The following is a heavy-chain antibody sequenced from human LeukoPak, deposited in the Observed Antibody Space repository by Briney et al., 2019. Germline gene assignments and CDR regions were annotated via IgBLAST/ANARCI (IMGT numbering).Heavy chain of an antibody. D-gene: IGHD4-17*01. CDR3: ARHNYGDSEDWYFDL. Sequence: GESLKISCKGSGYNFTTYWIGWVRKMPGKGLEWMGIIYPVDSKTRYSPSFQGQVTISADKSISTAYLQWSSLKASDTAMYYCARHNYGDSEDWYFDLWGRGTLVTVSS. J-gene: IGHJ2*01. CDR1: GYNFTTYW. V-gene: IGHV5-51*01. CDR2: IYPVDSKT.